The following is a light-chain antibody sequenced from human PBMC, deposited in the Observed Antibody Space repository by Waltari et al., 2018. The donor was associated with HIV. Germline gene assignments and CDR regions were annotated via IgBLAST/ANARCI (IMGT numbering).Light chain of an antibody. CDR1: SSDVGGYNY. Sequence: QSALTQPASVSGSPGQSITISCTGTSSDVGGYNYVSWYQQHPGKAPKLMIYEVSNRPSGVSNRFSGSKSGNTASLTISGLQAEDEADDYCSSYTSSSTPHVVFGGGTKLTVL. J-gene: IGLJ2*01. V-gene: IGLV2-14*01. CDR2: EVS. CDR3: SSYTSSSTPHVV.